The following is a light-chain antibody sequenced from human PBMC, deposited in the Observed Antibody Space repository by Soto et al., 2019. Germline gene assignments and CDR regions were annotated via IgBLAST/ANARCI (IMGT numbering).Light chain of an antibody. V-gene: IGLV2-23*02. J-gene: IGLJ1*01. Sequence: QSVLTQPASVSGSPGQSNTISCTGTSSNVGSYKLVSWYQQPPGKAPKLMIFEVNKRPSGVSNRFSCSKSGNTDSLTTSGLKVEDEADYYCCSSGGSPTYVFGTGTKVTVL. CDR3: CSSGGSPTYV. CDR2: EVN. CDR1: SSNVGSYKL.